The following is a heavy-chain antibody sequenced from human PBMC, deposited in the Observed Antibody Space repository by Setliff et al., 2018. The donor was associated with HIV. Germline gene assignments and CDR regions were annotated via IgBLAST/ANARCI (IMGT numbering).Heavy chain of an antibody. CDR3: ARWVYNSAWSLDY. V-gene: IGHV4-61*09. CDR1: GGSISSSSYY. D-gene: IGHD6-19*01. J-gene: IGHJ4*02. CDR2: IYTSGSP. Sequence: PSETLSLTCTVSGGSISSSSYYWAWIRQPAGKGLEWIGHIYTSGSPHYKSSLTSRLTISLDTSRNQFSLKLTSVTAADSATYYCARWVYNSAWSLDYWGQGTLVTVSS.